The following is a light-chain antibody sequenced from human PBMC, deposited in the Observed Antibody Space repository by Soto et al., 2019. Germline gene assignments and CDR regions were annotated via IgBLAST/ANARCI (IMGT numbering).Light chain of an antibody. CDR1: SSDVGGYNY. J-gene: IGLJ2*01. Sequence: QSALTQPASVSGSPGQSITISCTGTSSDVGGYNYVSWYQQHPGKAPKVIVYEVTTRPSGVSNRFSGSKSGNTASLTISGLQPEDEADYYCSSYTGSSTPVVFGGGTKLTVL. V-gene: IGLV2-14*01. CDR3: SSYTGSSTPVV. CDR2: EVT.